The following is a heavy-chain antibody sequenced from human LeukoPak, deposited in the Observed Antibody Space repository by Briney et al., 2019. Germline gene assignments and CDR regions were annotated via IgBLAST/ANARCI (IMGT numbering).Heavy chain of an antibody. V-gene: IGHV4-34*01. J-gene: IGHJ4*02. D-gene: IGHD3-9*01. CDR2: INHSGST. CDR1: GGSFSGYY. Sequence: PSETLSLTCAVYGGSFSGYYWSWIRQPPGKGLEWIGEINHSGSTNYNPSLKSRVTISVDTSKNQFSLKLSSVTAADTAVYYCARGPFDSFKYYFDYWGKGTLVTVSS. CDR3: ARGPFDSFKYYFDY.